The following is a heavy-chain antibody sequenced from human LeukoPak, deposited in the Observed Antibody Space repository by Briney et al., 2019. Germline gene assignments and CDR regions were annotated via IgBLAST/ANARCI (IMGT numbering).Heavy chain of an antibody. CDR2: INHSGST. J-gene: IGHJ4*02. D-gene: IGHD6-13*01. Sequence: PSETLSLTCAVYGGSFSGYYWSWIRQPPGKGLEWIGEINHSGSTNYNPSLKSRVTISVDTSKNQFSLKLSSVTAADTAVYYCARQQLVRGCFDYWGQGTLTTVSS. CDR3: ARQQLVRGCFDY. CDR1: GGSFSGYY. V-gene: IGHV4-34*01.